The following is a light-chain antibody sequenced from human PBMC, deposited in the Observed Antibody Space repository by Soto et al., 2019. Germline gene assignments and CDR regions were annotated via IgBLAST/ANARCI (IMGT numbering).Light chain of an antibody. Sequence: QSVLTQPPSASGTPGQRVTIACSGSSSNIGSTTVKWDQQLPGTAPKLLIYNNNQRPSGVTDRFSGSKSGTSASLAISGLQSEDEADYYWAAWDDSLNGVVFGGGTKLTVL. CDR1: SSNIGSTT. J-gene: IGLJ3*02. CDR3: AAWDDSLNGVV. CDR2: NNN. V-gene: IGLV1-44*01.